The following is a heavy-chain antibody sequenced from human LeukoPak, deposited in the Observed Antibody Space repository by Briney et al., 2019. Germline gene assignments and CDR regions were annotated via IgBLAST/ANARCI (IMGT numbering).Heavy chain of an antibody. CDR3: ARVGVWEYYYYGMDV. D-gene: IGHD1-26*01. CDR2: INHSGST. J-gene: IGHJ6*02. Sequence: PSETLSLTCAVYGGSFSGYYWSWIRQPPGKGLEWIGEINHSGSTNYNPSLKSRVTISVDTSKNQFSLKLSSVTAADTAVYYCARVGVWEYYYYGMDVWGQGTTVTVSS. CDR1: GGSFSGYY. V-gene: IGHV4-34*01.